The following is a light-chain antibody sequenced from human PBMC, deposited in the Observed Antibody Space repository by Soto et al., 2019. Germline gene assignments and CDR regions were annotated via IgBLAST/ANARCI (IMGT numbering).Light chain of an antibody. CDR1: SSDIGAYDY. J-gene: IGLJ2*01. V-gene: IGLV2-14*03. CDR3: GSYASATLI. CDR2: EVR. Sequence: QSVLTQPASVSGSPGQSITISCTRTSSDIGAYDYVSWFQQYSGKAPTLIIYEVRFRPSGVSSRYSGSKSGNTASLTISGLQTEDEADYYCGSYASATLIFGGGTKLTVL.